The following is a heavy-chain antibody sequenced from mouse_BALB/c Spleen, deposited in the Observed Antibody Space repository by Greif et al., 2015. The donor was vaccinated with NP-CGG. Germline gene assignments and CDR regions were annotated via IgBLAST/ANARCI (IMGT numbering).Heavy chain of an antibody. CDR2: IDPANGNT. J-gene: IGHJ1*01. CDR1: GFNIKDTY. CDR3: ARVITGYWYFDV. Sequence: VQLKDSGAELVKPGASVKLPCTASGFNIKDTYMHWVKQRPEQGLEWIGRIDPANGNTKYDPKFQGKATITADTSSNTAYLQLSSLTSEDTAVYYCARVITGYWYFDVWGAGTTVTVSS. V-gene: IGHV14-3*02. D-gene: IGHD2-4*01.